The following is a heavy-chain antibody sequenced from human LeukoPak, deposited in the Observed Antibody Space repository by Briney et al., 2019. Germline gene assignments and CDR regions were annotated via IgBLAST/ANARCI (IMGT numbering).Heavy chain of an antibody. J-gene: IGHJ6*02. CDR2: IWHDGSHK. CDR3: ARDQSGHDYVFYYGMDV. Sequence: GGSLRLSCAASGFRFSDYSMNWVRQAPGTGLEWIAVIWHDGSHKYYADSVKGRFTISRDNHKNMVYLEMSSVRAEDTAVYYCARDQSGHDYVFYYGMDVWGQGTTVIVTS. D-gene: IGHD5-12*01. V-gene: IGHV3-33*08. CDR1: GFRFSDYS.